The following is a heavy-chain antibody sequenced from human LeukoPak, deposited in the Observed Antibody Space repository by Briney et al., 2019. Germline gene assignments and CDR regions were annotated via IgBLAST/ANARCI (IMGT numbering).Heavy chain of an antibody. Sequence: GGSLRLSCAASGFTFSSYEMNWVRQAPGKGLEWVSYISSSGSTIYYADSVKGRFTISRDNAKNSLYLQMNSLRAEDTAVYYCARAPPYSGSLDYWGQGTLVTVPS. CDR2: ISSSGSTI. D-gene: IGHD1-26*01. CDR1: GFTFSSYE. CDR3: ARAPPYSGSLDY. J-gene: IGHJ4*02. V-gene: IGHV3-48*03.